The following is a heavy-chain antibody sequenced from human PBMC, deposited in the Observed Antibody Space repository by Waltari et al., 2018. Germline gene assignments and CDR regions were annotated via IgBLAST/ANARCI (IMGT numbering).Heavy chain of an antibody. Sequence: EVQLVESGGVVVQPGGSLRLSCPASGFTFDVYPMPWVRQEPVKGMEWVSLSSWDGGSTYYADSVTGRFTISRNNSKINLYLQMNRLRTEDTALYYCAANGINDAFDIWGQGTMVTVSS. CDR2: SSWDGGST. J-gene: IGHJ3*02. D-gene: IGHD7-27*01. CDR1: GFTFDVYP. V-gene: IGHV3-43*01. CDR3: AANGINDAFDI.